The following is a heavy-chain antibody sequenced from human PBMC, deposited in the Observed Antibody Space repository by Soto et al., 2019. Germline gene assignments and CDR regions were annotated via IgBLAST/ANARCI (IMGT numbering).Heavy chain of an antibody. CDR1: GFTFSSYG. J-gene: IGHJ4*02. D-gene: IGHD6-19*01. Sequence: QVQLVESGGGVVQPGRSLRLSCAASGFTFSSYGMHWVRQAPGKGLEWVAVIWYDGSNKYYADSVKGRITISRDNSKNTLSLQMNSLRAEDTAVYYCARGGSSGWYESLGDYWGQGTLVTVSS. V-gene: IGHV3-33*01. CDR2: IWYDGSNK. CDR3: ARGGSSGWYESLGDY.